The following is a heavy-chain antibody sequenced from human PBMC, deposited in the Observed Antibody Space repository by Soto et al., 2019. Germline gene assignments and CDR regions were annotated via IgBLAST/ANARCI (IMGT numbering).Heavy chain of an antibody. CDR2: IYYSGST. Sequence: PSETLSLTCAVSGGSISSGGYYWSWIRQPPGKGLEWIGYIYYSGSTNYNPSLKSRVTISVDTSKNQFSLKLSSVTAADTAVYYCARDRIRMIYGMDVWGQGTTVTVSS. CDR1: GGSISSGGYY. D-gene: IGHD3-22*01. J-gene: IGHJ6*02. CDR3: ARDRIRMIYGMDV. V-gene: IGHV4-61*08.